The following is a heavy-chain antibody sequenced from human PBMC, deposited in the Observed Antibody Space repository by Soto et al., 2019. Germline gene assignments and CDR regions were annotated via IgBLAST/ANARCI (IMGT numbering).Heavy chain of an antibody. D-gene: IGHD2-15*01. CDR3: AREVFPVVVAAIEYNWFDP. V-gene: IGHV1-3*01. Sequence: QVQLVQSGAEVKKPGASVKVSCKASGYTFTSYAMHWVRQAPGQSLEWMGWINAGNGNTKYSQKFQGRVTITRDTSASTAYMELSSLRSDDTAVYYCAREVFPVVVAAIEYNWFDPWGQGTLVTVSS. CDR1: GYTFTSYA. J-gene: IGHJ5*02. CDR2: INAGNGNT.